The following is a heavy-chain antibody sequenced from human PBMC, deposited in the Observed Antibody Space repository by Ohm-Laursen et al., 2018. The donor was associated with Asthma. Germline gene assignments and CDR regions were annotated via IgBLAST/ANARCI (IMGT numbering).Heavy chain of an antibody. V-gene: IGHV3-30-3*01. CDR2: ISYDGSNK. CDR1: GFTFSSYA. J-gene: IGHJ4*02. Sequence: SLRLSCSASGFTFSSYAMHWVRQAPGKGLEWVAVISYDGSNKYYADSVKGRFTISRDNSKNTLYLQMNSLRAEDTAVYYCARMAAAGSYYFDYWGQGTPVTVSS. D-gene: IGHD6-13*01. CDR3: ARMAAAGSYYFDY.